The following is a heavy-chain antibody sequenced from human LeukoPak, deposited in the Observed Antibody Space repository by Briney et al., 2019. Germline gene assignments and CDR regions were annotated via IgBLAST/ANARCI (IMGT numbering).Heavy chain of an antibody. CDR3: ATAGNYRFDY. Sequence: GSLRLSCAASGFTFSNYEMNWVRQAPGKGLEWVSYISSSGSTIYYADSVKGRFTISRDNAKNSLYLQMNSLRAEDTAVYYCATAGNYRFDYWGQGTLVTVSS. J-gene: IGHJ4*02. CDR2: ISSSGSTI. CDR1: GFTFSNYE. D-gene: IGHD1-7*01. V-gene: IGHV3-48*03.